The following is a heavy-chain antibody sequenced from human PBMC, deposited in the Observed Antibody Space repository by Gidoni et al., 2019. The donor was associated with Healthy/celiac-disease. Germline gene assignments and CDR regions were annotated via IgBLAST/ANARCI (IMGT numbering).Heavy chain of an antibody. CDR2: ISNDGSNK. J-gene: IGHJ4*02. Sequence: AASGFTFSSYAIHWVRQAPGKGLEWVAVISNDGSNKDYADSVKGRFTISRDNSKNTLYLQMNSLRAEDTAVYYCARDRSIAAAGTGVRDYWGQGTLVTVSS. CDR3: ARDRSIAAAGTGVRDY. D-gene: IGHD6-13*01. CDR1: GFTFSSYA. V-gene: IGHV3-30-3*01.